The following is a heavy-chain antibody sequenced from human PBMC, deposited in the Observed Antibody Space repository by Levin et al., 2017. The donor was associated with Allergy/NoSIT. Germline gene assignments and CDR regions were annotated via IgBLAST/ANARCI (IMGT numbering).Heavy chain of an antibody. Sequence: SETLSLTCTVSGGSISSSSYYWGWIRQPPGNGLEWIGSIYYSGSTYYNPSLKSRVTISVDTSKNQFSLKLSSVTAADTAVYYCASVRGSGGYYNADPYYYYYMDGWGKGTTVTVSS. CDR1: GGSISSSSYY. J-gene: IGHJ6*03. CDR2: IYYSGST. D-gene: IGHD3-10*01. V-gene: IGHV4-39*01. CDR3: ASVRGSGGYYNADPYYYYYMDG.